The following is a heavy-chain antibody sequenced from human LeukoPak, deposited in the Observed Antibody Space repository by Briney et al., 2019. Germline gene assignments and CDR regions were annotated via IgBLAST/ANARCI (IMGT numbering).Heavy chain of an antibody. J-gene: IGHJ4*02. CDR2: IYTSGST. D-gene: IGHD5-24*01. CDR3: ARHDRDGYSRSFDY. CDR1: GGSISGDF. Sequence: SETLSLTCTVSGGSISGDFWSWIRQPPGKGLEWIGYIYTSGSTNYNPSLKSRVTISVDTSKNQFSLKLSSVTAADTAVYYCARHDRDGYSRSFDYWGQGTLVTVSS. V-gene: IGHV4-4*09.